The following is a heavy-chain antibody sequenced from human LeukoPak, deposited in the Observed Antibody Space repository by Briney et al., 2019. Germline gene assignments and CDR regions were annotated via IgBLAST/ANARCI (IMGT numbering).Heavy chain of an antibody. D-gene: IGHD3-10*01. Sequence: GGSLRLSCGASGFTFSTHGMNWVPKAPGKGLEWVSFIHSSNSYKYYADSVKRRFTIYRDNDKHSLSAQVNSLRADYTGFYYCARARSITILRGVAISDGFDIWGQGTMVTVSS. J-gene: IGHJ3*02. CDR1: GFTFSTHG. V-gene: IGHV3-21*01. CDR2: IHSSNSYK. CDR3: ARARSITILRGVAISDGFDI.